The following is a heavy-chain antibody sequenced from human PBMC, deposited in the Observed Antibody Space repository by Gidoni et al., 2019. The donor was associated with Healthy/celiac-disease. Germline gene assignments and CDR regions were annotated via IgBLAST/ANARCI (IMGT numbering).Heavy chain of an antibody. V-gene: IGHV5-51*01. CDR2: IYPGDSDT. J-gene: IGHJ4*02. CDR1: GYSFTRYW. Sequence: EVQLVQSGAEVKKPGESLKISCKGSGYSFTRYWRGWVRQVPGKGLEWMGIIYPGDSDTRYIPSFQGQVTISADKSISTAYLQWSSLKASDTAMYYCARPGSYYYGSGTLDPFDYWGQGTLVTVSS. CDR3: ARPGSYYYGSGTLDPFDY. D-gene: IGHD3-10*01.